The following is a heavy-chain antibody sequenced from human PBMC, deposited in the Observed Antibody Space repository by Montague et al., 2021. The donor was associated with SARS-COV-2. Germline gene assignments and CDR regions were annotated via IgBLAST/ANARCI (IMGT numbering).Heavy chain of an antibody. J-gene: IGHJ4*02. Sequence: SLRLSCAASGFTFSNYWMHWVRQVPGKGLLWVSRINSDGSITDYADSVKGRFTMSRDNADNTLYLEMSSLRAEDTALYYCVRDKGYDRILDYLGQGILVTVSS. D-gene: IGHD2-15*01. V-gene: IGHV3-74*01. CDR3: VRDKGYDRILDY. CDR2: INSDGSIT. CDR1: GFTFSNYW.